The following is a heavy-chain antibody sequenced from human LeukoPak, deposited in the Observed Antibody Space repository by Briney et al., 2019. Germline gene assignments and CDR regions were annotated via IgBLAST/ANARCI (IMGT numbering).Heavy chain of an antibody. V-gene: IGHV4-30-4*01. CDR1: GGSISSGDYY. J-gene: IGHJ3*02. Sequence: SETLSLTCTVSGGSISSGDYYWSWIRQPPGTGLEWIGYIYYSGSTYYNPSLKSRVTISVDTSKNQFSLKLSSVTAADTAVYYCARVNGDYYAFDIWGQGTMVTVSS. CDR3: ARVNGDYYAFDI. D-gene: IGHD4-17*01. CDR2: IYYSGST.